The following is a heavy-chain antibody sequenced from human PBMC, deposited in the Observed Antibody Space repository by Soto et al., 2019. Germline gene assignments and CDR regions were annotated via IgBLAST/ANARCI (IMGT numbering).Heavy chain of an antibody. CDR3: ARGSLRFLEPNWFDP. CDR1: GYNFTSYG. D-gene: IGHD3-3*01. CDR2: ISAYNGNT. V-gene: IGHV1-18*01. Sequence: QVQLVQSGAEVKKPGASVKVSCKASGYNFTSYGISWVRQAPGQGLEWMGWISAYNGNTNYAQKLQGRVTMTTDTSTSTAYMELRSLRSDDTAVSYCARGSLRFLEPNWFDPWGQGTLVTVSS. J-gene: IGHJ5*02.